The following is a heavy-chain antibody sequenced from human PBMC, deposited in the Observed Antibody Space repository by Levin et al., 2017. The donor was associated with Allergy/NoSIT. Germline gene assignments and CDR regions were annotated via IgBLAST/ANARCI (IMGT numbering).Heavy chain of an antibody. V-gene: IGHV3-23*01. CDR1: GFTFSSYA. D-gene: IGHD3-10*01. Sequence: GGSLRLSSAASGFTFSSYAMSWVRQAPGKGLEWVSAISGSGGSTYYADSVKGRFTISRDNSKNTLYLQMNSLRAEDTAVYYCAKPHYDYGSGSYPSWGQGTLVTVSS. CDR2: ISGSGGST. CDR3: AKPHYDYGSGSYPS. J-gene: IGHJ5*02.